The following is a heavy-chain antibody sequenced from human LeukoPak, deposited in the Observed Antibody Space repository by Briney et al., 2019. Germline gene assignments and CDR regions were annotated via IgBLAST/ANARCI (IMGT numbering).Heavy chain of an antibody. Sequence: GGSLRLSCAASGFTFSSYTMNWVRRAPGKGLEWVSSISSSSSYIYYADSVKGRFTISRDNAKNSLYLQMNSLRAEDMAVYYCARDPGGYSSGGELDVWGKGTTVTISS. V-gene: IGHV3-21*01. CDR3: ARDPGGYSSGGELDV. CDR1: GFTFSSYT. J-gene: IGHJ6*04. CDR2: ISSSSSYI. D-gene: IGHD6-19*01.